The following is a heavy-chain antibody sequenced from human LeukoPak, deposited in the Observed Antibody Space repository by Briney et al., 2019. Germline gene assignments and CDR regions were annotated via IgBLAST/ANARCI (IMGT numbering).Heavy chain of an antibody. CDR3: VRGVSNDWYFDL. CDR1: HGSIVTPNYF. Sequence: NPSETLSLTCSVSHGSIVTPNYFWGWIRQPPGKGLEFVASVQHTGFGYKSPSIRSRVAVSTDTSKNQFSLRLESVTAADTAVYYCVRGVSNDWYFDLWGSGTLVSISS. CDR2: VQHTGFG. V-gene: IGHV4-39*07. D-gene: IGHD1-1*01. J-gene: IGHJ2*01.